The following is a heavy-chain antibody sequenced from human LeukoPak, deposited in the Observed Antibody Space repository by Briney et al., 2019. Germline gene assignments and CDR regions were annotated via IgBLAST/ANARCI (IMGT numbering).Heavy chain of an antibody. V-gene: IGHV1-46*01. CDR1: GYTFTNYY. D-gene: IGHD6-6*01. CDR3: ARWEIAARLRGDY. Sequence: ASVKVSCKASGYTFTNYYMHWVRQAPGQGLEWMGIINPSGGTTNHAQKFQGRVTMTRDTSTNTVYMELSSLRSDDTAVYYCARWEIAARLRGDYWGQGTLVTVSS. J-gene: IGHJ4*02. CDR2: INPSGGTT.